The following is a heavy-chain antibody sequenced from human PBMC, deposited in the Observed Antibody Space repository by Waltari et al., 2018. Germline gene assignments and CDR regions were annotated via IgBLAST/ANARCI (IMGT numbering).Heavy chain of an antibody. CDR2: DNHSGST. CDR3: ARMERIAARRGRGAFDI. D-gene: IGHD6-6*01. Sequence: QVQLQQWGAGLLKPSETLSLTCAVYGGSFSGYYWSWIRQPPGKGLEWIGGDNHSGSTNYNPSLKCRVTISVDPSKNQFSLKLSSVTAADTAVYYCARMERIAARRGRGAFDIWGQGTMVTVSS. J-gene: IGHJ3*02. V-gene: IGHV4-34*01. CDR1: GGSFSGYY.